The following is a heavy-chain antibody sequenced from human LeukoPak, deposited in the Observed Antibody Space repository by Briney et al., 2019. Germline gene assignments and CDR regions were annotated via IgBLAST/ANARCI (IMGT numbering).Heavy chain of an antibody. J-gene: IGHJ4*02. Sequence: PSETLSLTCTVSGASISSYYWNWIRQPPGKGLEWIGYIFYSGSTNYNPSLKSRVTISVDTSKNQFSLKLSSVTAADTAVYYCARVLNIGGPDYWGQGTLVTVSS. CDR3: ARVLNIGGPDY. V-gene: IGHV4-59*01. CDR2: IFYSGST. CDR1: GASISSYY. D-gene: IGHD4-23*01.